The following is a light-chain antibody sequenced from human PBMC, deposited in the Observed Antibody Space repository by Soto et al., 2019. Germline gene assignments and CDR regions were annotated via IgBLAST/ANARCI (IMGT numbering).Light chain of an antibody. V-gene: IGKV3-20*01. CDR1: QSVTSSY. Sequence: EIVLTQSPGTLSLSPGERATLSCRASQSVTSSYLAWYQQKPGQAPRLLIYAASSRATGIPDRFSGSGSGTDFTLTISRLEPEDFAVDYGQQYGYSPTFGGGTKVEIK. CDR2: AAS. CDR3: QQYGYSPT. J-gene: IGKJ4*01.